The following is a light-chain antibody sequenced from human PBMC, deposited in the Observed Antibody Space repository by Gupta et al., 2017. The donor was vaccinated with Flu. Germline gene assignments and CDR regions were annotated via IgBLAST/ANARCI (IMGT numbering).Light chain of an antibody. J-gene: IGKJ1*01. CDR3: QQYDTYPWT. CDR1: QSISSW. CDR2: KAS. V-gene: IGKV1-5*03. Sequence: GDRVPITCRASQSISSWLAWFQKKPGKAPNLLIYKASNLRSGVPSRFSGSGSGTDFTLTISSLQPDDFATYYCQQYDTYPWTFGQGTKVETK.